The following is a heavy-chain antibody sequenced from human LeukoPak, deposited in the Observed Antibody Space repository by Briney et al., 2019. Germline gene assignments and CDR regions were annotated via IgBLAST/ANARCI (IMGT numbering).Heavy chain of an antibody. V-gene: IGHV1-69*04. CDR3: ARGFESSTSYVSDFDF. D-gene: IGHD3-16*01. Sequence: SSVKVSCKGSGCTFTSYYRHLVRQPPAQGLEGMGRIIPILGITNYPQKFQGRVTITADKSTTTAYLELSSLRSEDTAVYFCARGFESSTSYVSDFDFWGQGTLVTASS. CDR1: GCTFTSYY. J-gene: IGHJ4*02. CDR2: IIPILGIT.